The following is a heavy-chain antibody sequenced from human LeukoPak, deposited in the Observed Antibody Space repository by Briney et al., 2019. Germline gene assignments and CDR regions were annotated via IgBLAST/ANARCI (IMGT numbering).Heavy chain of an antibody. Sequence: GGSLRLSCAASGFTFSNYGIHWVRQAPGKGPEWVAFTRYDGSGQYYAASVKGRFTTSRDNSKNTLYLQMNSLRAEDTAVYYCARERLSTGGAFDIWGQGTMVTVSS. CDR1: GFTFSNYG. CDR2: TRYDGSGQ. CDR3: ARERLSTGGAFDI. J-gene: IGHJ3*02. V-gene: IGHV3-30*02. D-gene: IGHD2-8*02.